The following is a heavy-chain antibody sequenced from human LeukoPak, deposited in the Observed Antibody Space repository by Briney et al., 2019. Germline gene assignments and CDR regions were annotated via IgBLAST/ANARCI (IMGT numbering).Heavy chain of an antibody. CDR3: ARVGTYGSGSYLSWLDY. D-gene: IGHD3-10*01. CDR2: IYYSGST. CDR1: GGSISSYY. J-gene: IGHJ4*02. V-gene: IGHV4-59*01. Sequence: SETLSLTCTVSGGSISSYYWSWIRQPPGKGLEWIGYIYYSGSTNYNPSLKSRVTISVDTSKNQSSLKLSSVTAADTAVYYCARVGTYGSGSYLSWLDYWGQGTLVTVSS.